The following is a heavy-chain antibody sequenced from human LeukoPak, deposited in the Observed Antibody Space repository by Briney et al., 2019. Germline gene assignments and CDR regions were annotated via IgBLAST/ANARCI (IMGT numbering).Heavy chain of an antibody. D-gene: IGHD3-22*01. CDR3: ARQVLDSSVDFAFDI. J-gene: IGHJ3*02. V-gene: IGHV5-51*01. Sequence: GESLKISCKGSGYSFTSYWIGWVRQMPGKGLEWMGIIYPGDSDTRYSPSFQGQVTISADKSISTAYLQWSSLKASDTAMYYCARQVLDSSVDFAFDIWGQGTMVTVSS. CDR1: GYSFTSYW. CDR2: IYPGDSDT.